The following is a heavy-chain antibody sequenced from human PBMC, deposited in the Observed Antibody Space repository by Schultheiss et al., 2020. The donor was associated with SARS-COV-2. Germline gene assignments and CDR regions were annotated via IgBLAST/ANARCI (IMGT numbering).Heavy chain of an antibody. Sequence: GGSLRLSCAASGFTFDDYAMHWVRQAPGKGLEWVAVISYDGSNKYYADSVKGRFTISRDNSKNTLYLQMNSLRAEDTAVYYCAGARYWGQGTLVTVSS. CDR3: AGARY. CDR2: ISYDGSNK. V-gene: IGHV3-30*03. J-gene: IGHJ4*02. D-gene: IGHD3-16*01. CDR1: GFTFDDYA.